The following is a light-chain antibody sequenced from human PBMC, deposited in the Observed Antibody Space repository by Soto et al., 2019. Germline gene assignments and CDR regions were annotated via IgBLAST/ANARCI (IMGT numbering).Light chain of an antibody. Sequence: EIVLTQSPATLSLSPGESATLSCRASQSVSSFLAWYQQKAGQAPRLLIFDASNRATGIPAKFSGSGSGTDFTLTISALEPEDFAVYYCQRRRLWPLTFGGGTKVKIK. V-gene: IGKV3-11*01. CDR3: QRRRLWPLT. CDR1: QSVSSF. CDR2: DAS. J-gene: IGKJ4*01.